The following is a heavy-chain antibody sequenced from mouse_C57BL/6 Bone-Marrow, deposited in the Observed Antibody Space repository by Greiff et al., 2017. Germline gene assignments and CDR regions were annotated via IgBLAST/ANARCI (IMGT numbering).Heavy chain of an antibody. D-gene: IGHD1-2*01. CDR1: GYAFSSSW. CDR3: ARGGLLRR. Sequence: QVPLQQSGPELVKPGASVKISCKASGYAFSSSWMNWVKQRPGKGLEWIGRIYPGDGDTNYNGKLKGKATLTADKSSSTAYMQLSSLTSEDSSVYFCARGGLLRRWGQSTTLTVSS. V-gene: IGHV1-82*01. CDR2: IYPGDGDT. J-gene: IGHJ2*01.